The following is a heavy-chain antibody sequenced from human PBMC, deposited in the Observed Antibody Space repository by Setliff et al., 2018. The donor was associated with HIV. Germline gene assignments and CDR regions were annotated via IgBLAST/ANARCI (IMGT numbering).Heavy chain of an antibody. CDR3: ARDASISSPYDAFDI. Sequence: GGSLRLSCAASGFTFSSFGMHWVRQAPGKGLEWVAAIWYDGSNQHYADSVKGRFTISRDNSKNTLYLQMGSLRAEDMAVYYCARDASISSPYDAFDIWGQGTMVTVSS. D-gene: IGHD6-6*01. CDR1: GFTFSSFG. V-gene: IGHV3-33*01. J-gene: IGHJ3*02. CDR2: IWYDGSNQ.